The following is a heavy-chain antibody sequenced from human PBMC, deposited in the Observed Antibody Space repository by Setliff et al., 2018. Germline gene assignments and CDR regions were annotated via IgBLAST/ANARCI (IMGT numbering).Heavy chain of an antibody. V-gene: IGHV4-4*07. Sequence: PSETLSLTCTVSGGSFSTYYWSWIRQPAGEGLEWIGQIYTSWSTNYNPSLPSRVTISLDTSKNQFSLKLSSVTAAATAVYYCARMSGFQYIDVWGKGTTVTVSS. CDR3: ARMSGFQYIDV. D-gene: IGHD3-3*01. CDR1: GGSFSTYY. CDR2: IYTSWST. J-gene: IGHJ6*03.